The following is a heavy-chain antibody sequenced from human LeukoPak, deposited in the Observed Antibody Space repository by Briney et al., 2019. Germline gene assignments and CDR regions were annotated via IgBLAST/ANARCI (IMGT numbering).Heavy chain of an antibody. CDR1: GYTFTSYG. J-gene: IGHJ5*02. V-gene: IGHV1-18*01. Sequence: GASVKVSCKASGYTFTSYGISWVRQAPGQGLEWMGWISAYNGNTNYAQKFQGRVTITADESTSTAYMELSSLRSEDTAVYYCASYSGSYYVWFDPWGQGTLVTVSS. D-gene: IGHD1-26*01. CDR2: ISAYNGNT. CDR3: ASYSGSYYVWFDP.